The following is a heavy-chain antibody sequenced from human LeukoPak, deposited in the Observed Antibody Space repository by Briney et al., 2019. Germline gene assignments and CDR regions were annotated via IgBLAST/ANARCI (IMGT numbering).Heavy chain of an antibody. CDR1: GFTFSNYW. D-gene: IGHD2-2*01. J-gene: IGHJ4*02. V-gene: IGHV3-74*01. CDR2: INTDGSST. CDR3: ARGVEYCSSTTCSAFDY. Sequence: PGGSLRLSCAASGFTFSNYWMYWVRQPPGKGLVWVSRINTDGSSTSYADSVKGRFTISRDNAKNTLYLQMNSLRAEDTAAYYCARGVEYCSSTTCSAFDYWGQGTLVTVSS.